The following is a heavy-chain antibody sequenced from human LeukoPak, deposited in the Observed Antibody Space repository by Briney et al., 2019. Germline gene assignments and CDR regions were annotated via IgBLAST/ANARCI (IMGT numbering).Heavy chain of an antibody. CDR1: GYTFTGYY. Sequence: ASVKVSCKASGYTFTGYYMHWVRQAPGQGLEWMGWINPNSGGTNYAQKFQGRVTMTRDTSISTAYMELSRLTSDDTAVYYCARVGHHTDIVAVPAARSDLGTFDYWGQGTLVTVSS. D-gene: IGHD2-2*01. J-gene: IGHJ4*02. CDR2: INPNSGGT. CDR3: ARVGHHTDIVAVPAARSDLGTFDY. V-gene: IGHV1-2*02.